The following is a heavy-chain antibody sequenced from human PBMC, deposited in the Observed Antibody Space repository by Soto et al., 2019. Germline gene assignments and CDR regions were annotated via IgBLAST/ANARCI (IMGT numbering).Heavy chain of an antibody. D-gene: IGHD3-10*01. V-gene: IGHV1-69*01. CDR1: GGTFSSYA. CDR2: IIPIFGTA. J-gene: IGHJ6*02. CDR3: AREKGVRRSNYYYYYGMDV. Sequence: QVQLVQSGAEVKKPGSSVKVSCKASGGTFSSYAISWVRQAPGQGLEWMGGIIPIFGTANYAQKFQGRVRITADESTSTDYMELSSLRSEDTAVYYCAREKGVRRSNYYYYYGMDVWGQGTTVTVSS.